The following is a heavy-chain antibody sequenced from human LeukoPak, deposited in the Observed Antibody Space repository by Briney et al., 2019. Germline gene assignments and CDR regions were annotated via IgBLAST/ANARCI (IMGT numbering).Heavy chain of an antibody. J-gene: IGHJ6*03. Sequence: GGSLRLSCAASGFTFNSYSMNWVRQAPGKGLEWVSSITSSSTYIYYADSVKGRFTISRDNAKSSLYLQMNSLRAEDTAVYYCARVVTNYYDSSGYYRGWGYYYYMDVWGKGTTVTISS. CDR2: ITSSSTYI. D-gene: IGHD3-22*01. CDR1: GFTFNSYS. V-gene: IGHV3-21*01. CDR3: ARVVTNYYDSSGYYRGWGYYYYMDV.